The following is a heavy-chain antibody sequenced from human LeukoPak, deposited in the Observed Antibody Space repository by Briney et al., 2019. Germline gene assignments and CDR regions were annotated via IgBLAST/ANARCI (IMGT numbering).Heavy chain of an antibody. J-gene: IGHJ4*02. CDR1: GTSITSYY. CDR3: ASSMNPNYFLDF. Sequence: SSETLSLTCTVYGTSITSYYWAWIRQSPGKGLEWLGYIYFRGTTDYNPSLKSRVAMSLDTTNHQFSLRLTSVTAADTAVYFCASSMNPNYFLDFWGQGILVTVSS. V-gene: IGHV4-59*01. D-gene: IGHD5-24*01. CDR2: IYFRGTT.